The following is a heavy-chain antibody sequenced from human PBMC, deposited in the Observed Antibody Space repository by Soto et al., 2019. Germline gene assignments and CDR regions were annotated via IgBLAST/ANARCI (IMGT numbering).Heavy chain of an antibody. D-gene: IGHD6-19*01. V-gene: IGHV3-15*01. Sequence: GGSLRLSCAASGFTFTNAWMSWVRQAPGKGLEWVGRIKSKTDGGTTDYAAPVKGRFTISRDDSKNTLYLQMSSLKTEDTAVYYCSTGDGSSGWYRGYWGQGTLVTVSS. CDR3: STGDGSSGWYRGY. J-gene: IGHJ4*02. CDR2: IKSKTDGGTT. CDR1: GFTFTNAW.